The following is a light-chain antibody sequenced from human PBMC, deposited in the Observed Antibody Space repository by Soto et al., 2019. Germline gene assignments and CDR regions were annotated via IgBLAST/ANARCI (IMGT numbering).Light chain of an antibody. J-gene: IGKJ4*01. Sequence: DIQMTQSPSTLSASVGDRVTITCRASQSISSWLAWYQQKPGKAPKFLISRASTLESGVPSRFSGSGSGTEFSLTISSLQPDDFATYYCQHYSSYPLSFGGGTKVESK. V-gene: IGKV1-5*03. CDR3: QHYSSYPLS. CDR1: QSISSW. CDR2: RAS.